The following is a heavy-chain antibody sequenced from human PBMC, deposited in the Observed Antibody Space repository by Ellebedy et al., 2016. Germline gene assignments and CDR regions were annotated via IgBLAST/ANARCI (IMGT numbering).Heavy chain of an antibody. D-gene: IGHD3-16*01. CDR1: GFIITNYW. V-gene: IGHV3-7*01. J-gene: IGHJ6*04. CDR2: IDQHGSHE. CDR3: ARDPLGPDIYDV. Sequence: GGSLRLXXAASGFIITNYWMGWVRQAPGKGLEWVAHIDQHGSHEYYVDSIKGRFTISRDDAENSVFLQMNSLRAEDTAVYYCARDPLGPDIYDVWGKGTTVTVSS.